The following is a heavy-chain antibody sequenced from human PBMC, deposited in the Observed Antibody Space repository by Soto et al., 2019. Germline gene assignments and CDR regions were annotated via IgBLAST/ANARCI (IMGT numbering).Heavy chain of an antibody. D-gene: IGHD3-3*01. V-gene: IGHV4-34*01. J-gene: IGHJ6*03. CDR1: GGPFSANY. CDR3: ARVFWSELLGSNYMDV. CDR2: INHNGRT. Sequence: SETLSLTCAVYGGPFSANYWSWIRQPPGKGLEWIGEINHNGRTNYNPSLKSRVTISVDTSKNQFSLRLSSVAAADTAVYYCARVFWSELLGSNYMDVWGKGTTVTVSS.